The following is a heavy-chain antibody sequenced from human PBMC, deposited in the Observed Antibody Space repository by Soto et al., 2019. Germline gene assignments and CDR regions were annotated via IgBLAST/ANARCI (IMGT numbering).Heavy chain of an antibody. Sequence: SETLSLTCTVSGGSISSYYWSWIQQPPGKGLEWIGYIYYSGSTNYNPSLKSRVTISVDTSKNQFSLKLSSVTAADTAVYYCARCGTYYDILTGYDAFDIWGQGTMVTVSS. CDR2: IYYSGST. CDR3: ARCGTYYDILTGYDAFDI. V-gene: IGHV4-59*08. D-gene: IGHD3-9*01. J-gene: IGHJ3*02. CDR1: GGSISSYY.